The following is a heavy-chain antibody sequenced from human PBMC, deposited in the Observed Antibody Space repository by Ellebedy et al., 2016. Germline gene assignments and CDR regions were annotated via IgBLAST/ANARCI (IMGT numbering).Heavy chain of an antibody. CDR1: GGSISSYY. D-gene: IGHD5-12*01. CDR2: FYTSGST. CDR3: ARVPIGLYFDY. V-gene: IGHV4-4*07. Sequence: SETLSLTXTVSGGSISSYYWSWIRQPAGKGLEWIGRFYTSGSTNYNPSLRGRVTMSVDTSKNQFSLKLSSVTAADTAVYYCARVPIGLYFDYWGQGTLVTVSS. J-gene: IGHJ4*02.